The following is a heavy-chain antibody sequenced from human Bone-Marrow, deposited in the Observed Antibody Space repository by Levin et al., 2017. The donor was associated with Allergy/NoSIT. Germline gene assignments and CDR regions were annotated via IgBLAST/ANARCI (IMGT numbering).Heavy chain of an antibody. CDR2: IYPGDSDT. CDR3: ARVAVGYCSGGSCRGRIYYYYGMDG. CDR1: GYSFTSYW. V-gene: IGHV5-51*01. D-gene: IGHD2-15*01. J-gene: IGHJ6*02. Sequence: PGGSLRLSCKGSGYSFTSYWIGWVRQMPGKGLEWMGIIYPGDSDTRYSPSFQGQVTISADKSISTAYLQWSSLKASDTAMYYCARVAVGYCSGGSCRGRIYYYYGMDGWGQGTTVTVSS.